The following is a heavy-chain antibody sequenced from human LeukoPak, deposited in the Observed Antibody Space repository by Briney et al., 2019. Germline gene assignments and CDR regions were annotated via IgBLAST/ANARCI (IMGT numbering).Heavy chain of an antibody. CDR3: ASPGLLYGLTFDY. V-gene: IGHV1-69*05. J-gene: IGHJ4*02. CDR1: GGTFSSYA. CDR2: IIPIFGTA. D-gene: IGHD2-2*02. Sequence: SVKVSCRASGGTFSSYAISWVRQAPGQGLEWMGGIIPIFGTANYAQKFRGRVTITTDESTSTAYMELSSLRSEDTAVYYCASPGLLYGLTFDYWGQGTLVTVSS.